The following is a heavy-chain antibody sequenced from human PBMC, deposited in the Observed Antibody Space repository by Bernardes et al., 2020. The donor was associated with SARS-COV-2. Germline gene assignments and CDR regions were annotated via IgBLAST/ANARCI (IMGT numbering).Heavy chain of an antibody. CDR2: IKQDGSEN. Sequence: GGSLRLSCAASGFTFSRDCMSWIRQAPGKGLEWVANIKQDGSENYYVDSVKGRFTISRDNAKNSLFLQMNSLRAEDTAVYYCARDPIAARPTFDYWGQGTLVTVSS. CDR1: GFTFSRDC. V-gene: IGHV3-7*03. CDR3: ARDPIAARPTFDY. J-gene: IGHJ4*02. D-gene: IGHD6-6*01.